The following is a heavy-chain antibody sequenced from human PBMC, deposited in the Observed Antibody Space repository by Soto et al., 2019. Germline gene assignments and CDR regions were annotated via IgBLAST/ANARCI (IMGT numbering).Heavy chain of an antibody. J-gene: IGHJ6*02. CDR2: IDPSDSYT. CDR1: GYSFTSYW. D-gene: IGHD2-21*02. V-gene: IGHV5-10-1*01. CDR3: ARLEVGHIVVVTAITYYYGMDV. Sequence: GESLKISCKGSGYSFTSYWISWVRQMPGKGLEWMGRIDPSDSYTNYSPSFQGHVTIPADKSISTAYLQWSSLKASDTAMYYCARLEVGHIVVVTAITYYYGMDVWGQGTTVTVSS.